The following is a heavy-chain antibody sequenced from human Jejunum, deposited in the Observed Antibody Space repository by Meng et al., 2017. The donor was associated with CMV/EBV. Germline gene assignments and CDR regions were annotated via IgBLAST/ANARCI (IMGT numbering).Heavy chain of an antibody. CDR1: GFTFSSYW. J-gene: IGHJ4*02. V-gene: IGHV3-74*01. Sequence: LSLAAYGFTFSSYWMHWVRQGPGKGVGWVARIDTGGSRTDYADSAKGRFTISRDNVKNTLYLQMNSLRAEDTAVYYCARDLGGGSGYWGQGTLVTVSS. CDR3: ARDLGGGSGY. CDR2: IDTGGSRT. D-gene: IGHD3-16*01.